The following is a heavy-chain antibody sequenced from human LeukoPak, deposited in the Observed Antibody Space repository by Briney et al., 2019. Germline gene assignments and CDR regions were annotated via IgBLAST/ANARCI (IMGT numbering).Heavy chain of an antibody. J-gene: IGHJ4*02. D-gene: IGHD3-22*01. CDR1: GFTIRSYE. CDR2: IISSGCSI. V-gene: IGHV3-48*03. CDR3: ARSDGYYDSRCDY. Sequence: TGVSLRLSCAAPGFTIRSYEMNWVRQAPRKGLVRVSYIISSGCSIYYADPVKGRFTISTDNATTSLYLQMNSLRAEDTAVYYCARSDGYYDSRCDYWGQGTLVTVSS.